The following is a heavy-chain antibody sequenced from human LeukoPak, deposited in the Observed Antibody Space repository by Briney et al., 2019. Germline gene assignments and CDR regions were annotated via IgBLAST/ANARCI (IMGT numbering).Heavy chain of an antibody. CDR1: GYTFTIYG. V-gene: IGHV1-18*01. D-gene: IGHD1-26*01. CDR2: ISGDNGNT. CDR3: ARDRYGVRSGSCDY. Sequence: ASVTVSCKVSGYTFTIYGISWVRQAPGQGREWMGWISGDNGNTNYTQKVLGRVTMTTHTSTSTAYMELRSLRYDDTAVYYCARDRYGVRSGSCDYWGQGTLVTVSS. J-gene: IGHJ4*02.